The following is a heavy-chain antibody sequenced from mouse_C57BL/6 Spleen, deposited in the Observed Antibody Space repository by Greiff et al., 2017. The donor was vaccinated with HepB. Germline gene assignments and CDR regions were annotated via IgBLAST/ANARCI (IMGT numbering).Heavy chain of an antibody. CDR2: IDPSDSYT. CDR1: GYTFTSYW. V-gene: IGHV1-50*01. CDR3: ASPPYYGYDGGFDY. Sequence: QVQLKQPGAELVKPGASVKLSCKASGYTFTSYWMQWVKQRPGQGLEWIGEIDPSDSYTNYNQKFKGKATLTVDTSSSTAYMQLSSLTSEDSAVYYCASPPYYGYDGGFDYWGQGTTLTVSS. D-gene: IGHD2-9*01. J-gene: IGHJ2*01.